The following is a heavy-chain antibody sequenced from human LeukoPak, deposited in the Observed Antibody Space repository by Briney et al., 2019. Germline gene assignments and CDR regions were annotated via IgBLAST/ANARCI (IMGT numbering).Heavy chain of an antibody. V-gene: IGHV4-59*08. CDR2: IYYSGST. CDR1: GGSISSYY. CDR3: ARALVAARYYYYYYMDV. Sequence: PSETLSLTCTVSGGSISSYYWSWIRQPPGKGLEWIGYIYYSGSTNYNPSLKSRVTISLDTSKNQFSLKLSSVTAADTAVYYCARALVAARYYYYYYMDVWGKGTTVTVSS. D-gene: IGHD6-13*01. J-gene: IGHJ6*03.